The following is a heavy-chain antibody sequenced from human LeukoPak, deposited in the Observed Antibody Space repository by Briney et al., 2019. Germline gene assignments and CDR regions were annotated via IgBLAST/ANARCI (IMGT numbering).Heavy chain of an antibody. J-gene: IGHJ4*02. V-gene: IGHV1-18*01. CDR1: GYTFSSYG. D-gene: IGHD2-2*01. CDR2: ISGGNGST. Sequence: ASVKVSCKASGYTFSSYGISWVRQAPGQGLEWMGWISGGNGSTNYAQKLQGRVTMTTDTSTNTAYMELRSLRSDDSAIYYCAREDTRRGSRGYFDYWGQGTLVTVSS. CDR3: AREDTRRGSRGYFDY.